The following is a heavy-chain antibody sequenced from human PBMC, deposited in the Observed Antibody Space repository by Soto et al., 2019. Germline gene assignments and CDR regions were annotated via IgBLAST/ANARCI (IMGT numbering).Heavy chain of an antibody. CDR3: VRDLKYLRVTGNWFDS. CDR2: ISGNNRAT. Sequence: QVQLMQSGNEVKKPGASVTVSCKASGYTFANYGISWVRKAPGQGLEWMGWISGNNRATNFAPKVQDRITMTLDTSTGVASLTLRSLRSDDTAIYYCVRDLKYLRVTGNWFDSWGQGTLVTVSS. CDR1: GYTFANYG. V-gene: IGHV1-18*04. D-gene: IGHD1-1*01. J-gene: IGHJ5*01.